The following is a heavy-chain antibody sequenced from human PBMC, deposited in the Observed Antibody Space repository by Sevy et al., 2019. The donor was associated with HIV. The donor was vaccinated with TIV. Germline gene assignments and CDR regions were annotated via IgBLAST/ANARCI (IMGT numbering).Heavy chain of an antibody. J-gene: IGHJ6*02. Sequence: GGSLRLSCAASGFTFDDYAMHWVRQAPGKGLEWVSGISWNSGSIGYADSVKGRFTISRDNAKNSLYLQMNSLRAEDTALYYCAKDIGVVPAATQPNYYYYGMDVWGQGTTVTVSS. V-gene: IGHV3-9*01. CDR2: ISWNSGSI. CDR1: GFTFDDYA. CDR3: AKDIGVVPAATQPNYYYYGMDV. D-gene: IGHD2-2*01.